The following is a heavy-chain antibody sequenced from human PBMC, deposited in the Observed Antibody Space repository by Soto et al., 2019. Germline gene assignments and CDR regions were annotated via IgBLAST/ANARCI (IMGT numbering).Heavy chain of an antibody. CDR3: ARDYSSSRYYGMDV. CDR2: IYSGGSA. Sequence: EVQLVETGGGLIQPGGSLRLSCAASGFTGSSNYMSWVRQAPGKGLVRVSVIYSGGSADYADSVKGRFTISRDNSKNTLYLQMNSLRAEDTAVYYCARDYSSSRYYGMDVWGQGTTVTVSS. V-gene: IGHV3-53*02. J-gene: IGHJ6*02. CDR1: GFTGSSNY. D-gene: IGHD3-22*01.